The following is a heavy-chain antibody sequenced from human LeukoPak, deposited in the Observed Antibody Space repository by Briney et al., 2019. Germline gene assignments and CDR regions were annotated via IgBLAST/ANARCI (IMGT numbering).Heavy chain of an antibody. V-gene: IGHV4-4*07. J-gene: IGHJ6*02. CDR2: IYTSGST. D-gene: IGHD2-21*02. Sequence: SETLSLTCTVSGGPISSYFWTWIRQPAGKGLEWIGHIYTSGSTKYNPSLKSRVTMSVDTSKNQFSLKLNSVTAADTALYYCARERCGGDCYYYFNGMDVWGQGTPVTVSS. CDR3: ARERCGGDCYYYFNGMDV. CDR1: GGPISSYF.